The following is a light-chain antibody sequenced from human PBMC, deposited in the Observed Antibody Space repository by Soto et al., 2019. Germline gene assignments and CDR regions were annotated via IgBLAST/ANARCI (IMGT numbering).Light chain of an antibody. J-gene: IGKJ2*01. CDR1: QNIRNY. CDR2: AAS. V-gene: IGKV1-39*01. CDR3: QQIHSTSSYT. Sequence: DIQMTQSPSSLSASVGDRVTITCGASQNIRNYLNWYQQRPGKTPNLLVYAASNLRGGVPSRFSGSGSGTVFTLTINSLQPEDFATYYCQQIHSTSSYTFGQGTRVDIK.